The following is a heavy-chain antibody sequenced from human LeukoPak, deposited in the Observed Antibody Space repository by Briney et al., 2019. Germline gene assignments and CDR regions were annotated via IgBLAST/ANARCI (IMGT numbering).Heavy chain of an antibody. Sequence: GGSLRLSCAASGFTFSDYYMSWIRQAPGKGLEWVSYTSSSGSTIYYADSVKGRFTISRDNAKNSLYLQMNSLRAEDTAVYYCARVGDSSGYWWYYFDYWGQGTLVTVSS. D-gene: IGHD3-22*01. J-gene: IGHJ4*02. CDR1: GFTFSDYY. CDR3: ARVGDSSGYWWYYFDY. V-gene: IGHV3-11*01. CDR2: TSSSGSTI.